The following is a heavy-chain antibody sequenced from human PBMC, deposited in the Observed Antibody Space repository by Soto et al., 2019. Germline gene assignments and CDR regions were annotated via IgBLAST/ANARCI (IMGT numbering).Heavy chain of an antibody. Sequence: PGGSLRLSCAASGFTFSDYYMSWIRHAPGKGLEWGSFISSSSGSTIYYADSVKGRFTISRDNAKNSLYLQMNSLSAEDTAVYYCTRPSATFDYWGQGTLVTVSS. V-gene: IGHV3-11*01. CDR2: ISSSSGSTI. CDR1: GFTFSDYY. J-gene: IGHJ4*02. CDR3: TRPSATFDY.